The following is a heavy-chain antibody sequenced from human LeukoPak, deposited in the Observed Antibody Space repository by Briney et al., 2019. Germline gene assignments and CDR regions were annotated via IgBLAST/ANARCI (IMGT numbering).Heavy chain of an antibody. Sequence: ASVKVSCKASGYTFTSYYMHWVRQAPGQGLECMGIINPSGGSTSYAQKFQGRVTMTKDMSTSTVYMELSSLRSEDTAVYYCARVLIVGARDMDVWGKGTTVTVSS. J-gene: IGHJ6*03. CDR2: INPSGGST. D-gene: IGHD1-26*01. CDR3: ARVLIVGARDMDV. V-gene: IGHV1-46*01. CDR1: GYTFTSYY.